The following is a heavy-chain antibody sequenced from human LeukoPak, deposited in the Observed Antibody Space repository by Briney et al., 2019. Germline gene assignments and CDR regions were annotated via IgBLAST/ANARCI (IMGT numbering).Heavy chain of an antibody. CDR3: ARPRSGTTGTAYYYYYMDV. Sequence: SETLSLTCTVSGGSISSSSYYWGWIRQPPGKGLEWIGSIYYSGSTYYNPSLKSRVTISVDTSKNQFSLKLSSVTAADTAVYYCARPRSGTTGTAYYYYYMDVWGKGTTVTVSS. V-gene: IGHV4-39*01. D-gene: IGHD1-1*01. CDR1: GGSISSSSYY. J-gene: IGHJ6*03. CDR2: IYYSGST.